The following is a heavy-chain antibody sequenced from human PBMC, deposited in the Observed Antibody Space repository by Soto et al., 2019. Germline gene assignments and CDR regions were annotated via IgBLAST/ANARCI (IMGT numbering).Heavy chain of an antibody. CDR2: ISAGGNLI. CDR3: AKRQGIGAAAKNFDF. Sequence: GGSLRLSCAASGFIFSDHAMCWVPQVPGKGLEWVSGISAGGNLIYYADSVRGRFTMSRDNSKNMLYLQMNSLRAEDTAVYFCAKRQGIGAAAKNFDFWGQGARVTVSS. D-gene: IGHD6-13*01. J-gene: IGHJ4*02. V-gene: IGHV3-23*01. CDR1: GFIFSDHA.